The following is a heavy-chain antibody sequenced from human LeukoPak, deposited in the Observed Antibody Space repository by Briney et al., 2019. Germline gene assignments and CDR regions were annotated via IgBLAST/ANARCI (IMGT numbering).Heavy chain of an antibody. CDR1: GFTFSSYG. CDR3: AKPSDV. CDR2: ISYDGSNK. Sequence: GGSLRLSCAASGFTFSSYGMHWVRQAPGKGLEWVAVISYDGSNKYYADSVKARFTISRDNSKNTLYLQMNSLRAEDTAVYYCAKPSDVWGKGTTVTVSS. V-gene: IGHV3-30*18. J-gene: IGHJ6*04.